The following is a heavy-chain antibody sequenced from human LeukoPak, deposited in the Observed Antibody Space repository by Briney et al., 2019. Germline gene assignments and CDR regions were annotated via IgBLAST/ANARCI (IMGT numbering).Heavy chain of an antibody. CDR1: GFTFSSYS. V-gene: IGHV3-21*01. Sequence: PGGSLRLSRAASGFTFSSYSMNWVRQAPGKGLEWVSSISSSSSYIYYADSVKGRFTISRDNAKNSLYLQMNSLRAEDTAVYYCATSGYSSSWSYYDYWGQGTLVTVSS. CDR3: ATSGYSSSWSYYDY. J-gene: IGHJ4*02. CDR2: ISSSSSYI. D-gene: IGHD6-13*01.